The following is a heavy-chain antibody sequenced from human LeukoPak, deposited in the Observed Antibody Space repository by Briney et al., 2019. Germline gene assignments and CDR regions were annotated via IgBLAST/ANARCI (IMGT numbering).Heavy chain of an antibody. CDR3: ARRGLPEYYYDSSGYYPDY. CDR1: GFTLSDHY. Sequence: GGSLRLSCAASGFTLSDHYMDWVRQAPGKGLEWVSYISSSGSTIYYADSVKGRFTISRDNAKNLLYLQMNSLRAEDTAVYYCARRGLPEYYYDSSGYYPDYWGQGTLVTVSS. V-gene: IGHV3-11*01. D-gene: IGHD3-22*01. CDR2: ISSSGSTI. J-gene: IGHJ4*02.